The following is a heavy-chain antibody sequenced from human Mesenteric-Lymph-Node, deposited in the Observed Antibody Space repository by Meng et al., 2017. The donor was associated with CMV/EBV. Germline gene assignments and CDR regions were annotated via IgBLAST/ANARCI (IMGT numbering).Heavy chain of an antibody. CDR2: INPKTRGT. D-gene: IGHD2/OR15-2a*01. J-gene: IGHJ4*02. Sequence: AYTFTDYYIQWGRQAPGQGIEWMGWINPKTRGTNYAQKFQGRVTMTWDTSISTAYMELSRLRSDDTAVYYCARSEYQFLLSGYYFDYWGQGTLVTVSS. CDR1: AYTFTDYY. CDR3: ARSEYQFLLSGYYFDY. V-gene: IGHV1-2*02.